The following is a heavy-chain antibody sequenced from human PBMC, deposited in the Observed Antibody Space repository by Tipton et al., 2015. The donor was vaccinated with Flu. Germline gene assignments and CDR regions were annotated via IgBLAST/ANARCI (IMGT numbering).Heavy chain of an antibody. CDR2: ISSSGDDI. V-gene: IGHV3-48*03. CDR1: GFTFSDYG. D-gene: IGHD3-22*01. CDR3: ARVWDNSGSYYDLG. J-gene: IGHJ4*02. Sequence: SLRLSCAASGFTFSDYGMNWVRQAPGQGLEWLSYISSSGDDIYYGDSVKGRFSISRDNAKNSLSLQMNSLRAEDTALYYCARVWDNSGSYYDLGWGQGTLVTVSS.